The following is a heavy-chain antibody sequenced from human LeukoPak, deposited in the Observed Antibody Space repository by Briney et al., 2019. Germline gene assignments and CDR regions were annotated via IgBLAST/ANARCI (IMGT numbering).Heavy chain of an antibody. CDR2: IRPDQSDI. CDR1: GYNFXXXW. Sequence: LXXSXXVXGYNFXXXWIGWVRQMPGKGLEWMGIIRPDQSDIKYSPSFQGQVTISADKSINTAYLQWNGLKASDTAMYYCVRPAIRAGLDYWGQGTLVTVSS. V-gene: IGHV5-51*01. D-gene: IGHD6-13*01. CDR3: VRPAIRAGLDY. J-gene: IGHJ4*02.